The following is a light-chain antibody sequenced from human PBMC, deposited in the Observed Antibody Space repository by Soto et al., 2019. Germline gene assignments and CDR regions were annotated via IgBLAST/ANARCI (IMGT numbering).Light chain of an antibody. Sequence: EIVMTQSPATLSVSPGERATLSCRASQSVNSNLAWYQQKYGQAPRLLIYGASTRATGIPARFSGSGSGTEFTLTISTLQSEDFAVYYCQQYNNWPQTFGQGTKVDIK. CDR1: QSVNSN. CDR3: QQYNNWPQT. J-gene: IGKJ1*01. V-gene: IGKV3-15*01. CDR2: GAS.